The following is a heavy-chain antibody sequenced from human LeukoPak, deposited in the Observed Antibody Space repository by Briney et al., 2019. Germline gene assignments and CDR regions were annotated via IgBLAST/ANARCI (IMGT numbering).Heavy chain of an antibody. V-gene: IGHV5-51*01. CDR1: GYSFTTYN. CDR3: GIGGRADYYYYGMDV. D-gene: IGHD2-15*01. Sequence: GESLKISCKGSGYSFTTYNIGWVRQMPGKGLEWMGIIYPTDSDTRYSPSFQGQVTISADKSISTAYLQWSSLRASDTAMYYCGIGGRADYYYYGMDVWGQGTTVTVSS. J-gene: IGHJ6*02. CDR2: IYPTDSDT.